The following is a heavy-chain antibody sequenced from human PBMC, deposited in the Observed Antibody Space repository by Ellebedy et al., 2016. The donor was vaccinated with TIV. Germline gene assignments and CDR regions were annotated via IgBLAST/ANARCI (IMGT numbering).Heavy chain of an antibody. D-gene: IGHD3-16*01. Sequence: SETLSLTCSVSGASINTGDYYWSWIRQSPGEGLQWIGYIYRSGSTSYNPSLRSRITISVDTSQNQFSLKLTSVTAADPAVYYCARGPNYVWGSYKYFYYWGQGILVTVSS. V-gene: IGHV4-30-4*08. CDR1: GASINTGDYY. CDR2: IYRSGST. J-gene: IGHJ4*02. CDR3: ARGPNYVWGSYKYFYY.